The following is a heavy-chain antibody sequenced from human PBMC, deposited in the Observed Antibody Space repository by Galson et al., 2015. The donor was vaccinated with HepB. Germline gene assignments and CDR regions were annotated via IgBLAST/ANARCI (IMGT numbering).Heavy chain of an antibody. J-gene: IGHJ5*02. CDR1: GGTFSSYA. CDR3: ARDSSGWYIVPLGWFDP. D-gene: IGHD6-19*01. Sequence: SVKVSCKASGGTFSSYAISWVRQAPGQGLEWMGRIIPILGIASYAQKFQGRVTITADKSTSTAYMELSSLRSEDTAVYYCARDSSGWYIVPLGWFDPSGQGTLVTVSS. V-gene: IGHV1-69*04. CDR2: IIPILGIA.